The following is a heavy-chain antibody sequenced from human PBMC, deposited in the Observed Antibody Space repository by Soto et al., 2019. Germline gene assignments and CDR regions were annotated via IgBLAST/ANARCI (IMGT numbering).Heavy chain of an antibody. CDR2: IYYSGST. J-gene: IGHJ3*02. D-gene: IGHD5-12*01. CDR1: GGSISSYY. CDR3: ALDGYNSDNAFDI. Sequence: QVQLQESGPGLVKPSETLSLTCTVSGGSISSYYWSWIRQPPGKGLEWIGYIYYSGSTNYNPSLQSRVTISVDTSKNQFSLKLSSVTAADTAVYYCALDGYNSDNAFDIWGQGTMVTVSS. V-gene: IGHV4-59*01.